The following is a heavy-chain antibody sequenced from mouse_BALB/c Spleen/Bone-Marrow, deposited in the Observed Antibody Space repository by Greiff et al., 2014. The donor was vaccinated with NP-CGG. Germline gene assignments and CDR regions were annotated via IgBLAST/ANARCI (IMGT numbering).Heavy chain of an antibody. V-gene: IGHV1-5*01. J-gene: IGHJ2*01. D-gene: IGHD3-1*01. Sequence: LQESGTVLARPGAAVKMSCKASGYTFSNYWMHWIKQRPGQGLEWIGTIHPGNSDTTYNQKFKGKAKLTAVTSTSTAYMELSSLTNEDSAVYYCTTLARNNFDYWGQGTTLTVSP. CDR1: GYTFSNYW. CDR3: TTLARNNFDY. CDR2: IHPGNSDT.